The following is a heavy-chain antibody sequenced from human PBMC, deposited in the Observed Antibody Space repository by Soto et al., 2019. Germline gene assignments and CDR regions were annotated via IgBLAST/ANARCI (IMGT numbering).Heavy chain of an antibody. CDR3: AQSPYTGSSYYFDY. J-gene: IGHJ4*02. CDR1: GFSLSTSGVG. D-gene: IGHD6-6*01. Sequence: QITLKESGPTLVKPTRTLTLTCTFTGFSLSTSGVGVGWIRQPPGKALEWLALIYWDDDKRDSPSLKSRLTITKDTSKNLVVLTMTTMDPVDTATYYCAQSPYTGSSYYFDYWGQGTLVTVSS. V-gene: IGHV2-5*02. CDR2: IYWDDDK.